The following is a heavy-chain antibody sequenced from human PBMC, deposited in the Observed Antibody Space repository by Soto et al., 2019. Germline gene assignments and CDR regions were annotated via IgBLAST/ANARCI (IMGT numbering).Heavy chain of an antibody. J-gene: IGHJ5*02. Sequence: SQTLSLTCAISGDSVSSNSAAWNLIRQSPSRGLEWLGRTYYRSKWYNDYAVSVKSRITINPDTAKNQFSLQLNSVTPEDTAVYFCARGRAAAFNWFDPWGQGTLVTVSS. CDR1: GDSVSSNSAA. CDR2: TYYRSKWYN. CDR3: ARGRAAAFNWFDP. D-gene: IGHD6-13*01. V-gene: IGHV6-1*01.